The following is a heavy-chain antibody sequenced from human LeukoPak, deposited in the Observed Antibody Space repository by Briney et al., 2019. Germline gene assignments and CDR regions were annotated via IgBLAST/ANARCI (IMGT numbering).Heavy chain of an antibody. CDR2: IYSGGST. CDR1: GFTVSSNY. J-gene: IGHJ4*02. D-gene: IGHD1-26*01. CDR3: ARGDTKVGFDY. V-gene: IGHV3-53*01. Sequence: PGGSLRLSCAASGFTVSSNYMSWVRQAPGKGREWVSVIYSGGSTYYADSVKGRFTISRDNSKNTLYLQMNSLRAEDTAVYYCARGDTKVGFDYWGQGTLVTVSS.